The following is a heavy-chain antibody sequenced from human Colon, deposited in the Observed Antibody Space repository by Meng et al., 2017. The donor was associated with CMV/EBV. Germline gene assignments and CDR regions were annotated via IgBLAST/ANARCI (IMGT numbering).Heavy chain of an antibody. J-gene: IGHJ4*02. CDR3: VRGRYYGVTFGTAPFFDQ. V-gene: IGHV3-30*03. CDR1: GFIFSDYG. CDR2: ISNDATIK. Sequence: GESLKISCAASGFIFSDYGFHWVRQAPGKGLEWVALISNDATIKYFADSVKGRFTISRDNSNNTMFLHMSGLRPGDTAVYYCVRGRYYGVTFGTAPFFDQWGQGTLVTVSS. D-gene: IGHD3-16*01.